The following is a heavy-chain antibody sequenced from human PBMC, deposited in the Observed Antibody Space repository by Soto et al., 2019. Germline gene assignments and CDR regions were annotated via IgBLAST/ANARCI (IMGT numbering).Heavy chain of an antibody. Sequence: EVQLVESGGGLVQPGGSLRLSCAASGFTVSSNYMSWVRQAPGKGLEWVSVIYSGGSTYYAGSVKGRFTIARHNSKNTLYLLMNSLRAEDTAVYYCARDFRPPYGVRYFDYWGQGTLVTVSS. CDR1: GFTVSSNY. CDR2: IYSGGST. CDR3: ARDFRPPYGVRYFDY. V-gene: IGHV3-53*04. J-gene: IGHJ4*02. D-gene: IGHD4-17*01.